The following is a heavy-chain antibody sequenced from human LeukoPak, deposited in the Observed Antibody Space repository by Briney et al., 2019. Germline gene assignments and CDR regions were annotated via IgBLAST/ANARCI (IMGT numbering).Heavy chain of an antibody. CDR1: GFTFSSYS. CDR2: ISSSSSYI. V-gene: IGHV3-21*05. D-gene: IGHD1-7*01. CDR3: ARDANWNYKGHAFDI. J-gene: IGHJ3*02. Sequence: GGSLRLSCAASGFTFSSYSMNWVRQAPGKGLEWVSYISSSSSYIYYADSVKGRFTISRDNAKNSLYLQMNSLRAEDTAVYYCARDANWNYKGHAFDIWGQGTMVTVSS.